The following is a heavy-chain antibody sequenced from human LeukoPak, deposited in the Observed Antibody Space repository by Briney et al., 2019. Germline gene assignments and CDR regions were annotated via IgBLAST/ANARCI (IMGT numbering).Heavy chain of an antibody. CDR2: IYYSGST. CDR1: GVSFSGYY. J-gene: IGHJ4*02. D-gene: IGHD1-26*01. CDR3: ARLFHPALSGNYPFDY. Sequence: SETLSLTCAVYGVSFSGYYWSWLRQPPGKGLEWIAYIYYSGSTSYNPSLKSRVTISVDTSKNQFSLKLNSVTAADTAMYYCARLFHPALSGNYPFDYWGQGTLVTVSS. V-gene: IGHV4-59*01.